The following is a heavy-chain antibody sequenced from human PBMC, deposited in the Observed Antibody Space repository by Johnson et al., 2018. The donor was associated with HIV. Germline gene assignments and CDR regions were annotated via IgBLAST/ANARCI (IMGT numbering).Heavy chain of an antibody. Sequence: VQLVESGGGVVQPGRSLRLSCAASGFTFSSYAMSWVPQAPGKGLEWVAFIYSGGSTYYADSVKGRFTISRENAKNSLYLQMNSLRAGDTAVYYCARVTNDAFDNWGQGTMVTVSS. CDR1: GFTFSSYA. J-gene: IGHJ3*02. CDR2: IYSGGST. CDR3: ARVTNDAFDN. V-gene: IGHV3-66*01.